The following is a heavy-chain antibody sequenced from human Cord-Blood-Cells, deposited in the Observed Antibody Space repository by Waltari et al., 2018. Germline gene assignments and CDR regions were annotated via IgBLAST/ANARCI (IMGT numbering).Heavy chain of an antibody. D-gene: IGHD3-9*01. CDR1: GFTVSSNY. J-gene: IGHJ3*02. CDR2: IYSGGST. CDR3: AADILTGYYAFDI. V-gene: IGHV3-53*01. Sequence: EVQLVESGGGLIQPGGSLRLSCAASGFTVSSNYMSWVRQDPGKGLEWVSVIYSGGSTYYADPVKGRFTISRDNSKNTLYLQMNSLRAEDTAVYYCAADILTGYYAFDIWGQGTMVTVSS.